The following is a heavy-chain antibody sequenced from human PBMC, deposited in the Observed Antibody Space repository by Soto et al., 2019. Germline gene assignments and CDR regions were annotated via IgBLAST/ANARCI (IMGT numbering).Heavy chain of an antibody. Sequence: PSETLSLTCAVYGGSFSGYYWSWIRQPPGKGLEWIGEINHSGSTNYNPSLKSRVTISVDTSKNQFSLKLSSVTAADTAVYYCARYCSGGSCYRRSFDYWGQGTLVTVSS. CDR1: GGSFSGYY. CDR2: INHSGST. J-gene: IGHJ4*02. CDR3: ARYCSGGSCYRRSFDY. V-gene: IGHV4-34*01. D-gene: IGHD2-15*01.